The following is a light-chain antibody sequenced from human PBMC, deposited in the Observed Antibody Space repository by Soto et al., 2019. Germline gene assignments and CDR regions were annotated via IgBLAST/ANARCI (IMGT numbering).Light chain of an antibody. V-gene: IGKV3-20*01. Sequence: EIVWTQSPGTLSLSPGERATLSCRASQSVSSNFLAWYQQKPGQAPRLLIYGASNRATGIPDKFNGSGSGTDFTLTISRLEPEDFAMYYCQQYGSSPRTFGQGTKVDIK. CDR1: QSVSSNF. CDR2: GAS. J-gene: IGKJ1*01. CDR3: QQYGSSPRT.